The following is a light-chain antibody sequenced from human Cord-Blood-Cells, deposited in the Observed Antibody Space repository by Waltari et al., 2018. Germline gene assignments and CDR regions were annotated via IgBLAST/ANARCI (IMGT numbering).Light chain of an antibody. J-gene: IGKJ1*01. Sequence: DIQITQSPSSLFAPVGDKVPITCRASQSISSYLNWYQQKPGKAPKLLIYAASSLQSGVPSRFSGSGSGTDFTLTISSLQPEDFATYYCQQSYSTPWTFGQGTKVEIK. V-gene: IGKV1-39*01. CDR2: AAS. CDR3: QQSYSTPWT. CDR1: QSISSY.